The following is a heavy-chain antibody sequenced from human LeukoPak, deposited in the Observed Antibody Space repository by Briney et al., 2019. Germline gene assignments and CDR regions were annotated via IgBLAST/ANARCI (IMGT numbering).Heavy chain of an antibody. CDR3: AREAAEIAAAGIDY. J-gene: IGHJ4*02. V-gene: IGHV1-2*02. Sequence: ASVKVSCKASGYTFTGYYMHWVRQAPGQGLEWMGWINPNSGGTNYAQKFQGRVTMTRDTSISTAYMELSRLRSDDTAVYYRAREAAEIAAAGIDYWGQGTLVTVSS. CDR2: INPNSGGT. D-gene: IGHD6-13*01. CDR1: GYTFTGYY.